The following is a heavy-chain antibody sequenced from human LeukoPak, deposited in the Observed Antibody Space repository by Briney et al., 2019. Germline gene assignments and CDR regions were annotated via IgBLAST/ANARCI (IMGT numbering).Heavy chain of an antibody. CDR2: INHSGST. CDR1: GGSISSSSYY. CDR3: ARLPSPRITMVRGVLAR. J-gene: IGHJ4*02. Sequence: SETLSLTCTVSGGSISSSSYYWGWIRQPPGKGLEWIGEINHSGSTNYNPSLKSRVTISVDTSKNQFSLKLSSVTAADTAVYYCARLPSPRITMVRGVLARWGQGTLVTVSS. V-gene: IGHV4-39*07. D-gene: IGHD3-10*01.